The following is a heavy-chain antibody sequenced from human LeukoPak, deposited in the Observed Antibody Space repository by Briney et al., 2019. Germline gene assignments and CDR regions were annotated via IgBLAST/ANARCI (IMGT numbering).Heavy chain of an antibody. V-gene: IGHV4-38-2*02. Sequence: PSETLSLTCTVSGYSIRSDYYWGWIRQPPGKGLEWIGSIYHSGSTYYNPSLKSRVTIPVDTSKNQFSLKLSSVTAADTAVYYCARVPQGYYMDVWGKGTTVTVSS. CDR3: ARVPQGYYMDV. CDR2: IYHSGST. J-gene: IGHJ6*03. CDR1: GYSIRSDYY.